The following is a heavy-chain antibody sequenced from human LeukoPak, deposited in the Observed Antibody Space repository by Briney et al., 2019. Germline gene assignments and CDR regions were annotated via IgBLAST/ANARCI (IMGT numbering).Heavy chain of an antibody. J-gene: IGHJ4*02. Sequence: PGGSLTLSCAASGFTFRNYWMTWVRQAPGKGLEWVANIKEDGGEKYYVDSVKGRFTISRDNAKNLLYLQLNSLRVEDTAVYYCAKDLSGSWSWDYWGQGTLVTVSS. CDR1: GFTFRNYW. CDR2: IKEDGGEK. CDR3: AKDLSGSWSWDY. D-gene: IGHD1-26*01. V-gene: IGHV3-7*01.